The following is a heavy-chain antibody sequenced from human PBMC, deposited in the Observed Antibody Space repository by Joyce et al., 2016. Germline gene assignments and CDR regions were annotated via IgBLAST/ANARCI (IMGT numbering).Heavy chain of an antibody. CDR3: ARSSYTNGIFDY. D-gene: IGHD2-8*01. CDR2: LSSSSLYI. J-gene: IGHJ4*02. Sequence: EVQLVESGGGLVKPGGSLRLSCAASGFTFSSYSMSWVRQAPGKGLEWVSSLSSSSLYIKYTDSVKGRFTISRDNAKNSLYLQMNSPRVEDTAVYYCARSSYTNGIFDYWGQGTLVTVSS. V-gene: IGHV3-21*01. CDR1: GFTFSSYS.